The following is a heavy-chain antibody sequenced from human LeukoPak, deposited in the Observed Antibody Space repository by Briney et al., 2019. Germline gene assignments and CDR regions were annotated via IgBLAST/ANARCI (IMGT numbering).Heavy chain of an antibody. V-gene: IGHV4-28*05. D-gene: IGHD3-10*01. J-gene: IGHJ4*02. CDR1: GYSISSSNW. CDR2: IYYSGSI. CDR3: ARNMGDGSGIIDY. Sequence: SDTLSLTCAVSGYSISSSNWWGWIRQPTGKGLEWIGYIYYSGSIYYNPSLKSRVTMSVDTSKNQFSLKLSSVTAVDTAVYYCARNMGDGSGIIDYWGQGTLVTVSS.